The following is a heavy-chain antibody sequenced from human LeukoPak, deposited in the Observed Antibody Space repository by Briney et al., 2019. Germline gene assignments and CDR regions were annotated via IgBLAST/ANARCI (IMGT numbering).Heavy chain of an antibody. J-gene: IGHJ6*02. CDR2: IWYDGSNK. Sequence: GGSLRLSCAVSGFTFSSYGMHWVRQAPGKGLEWVAVIWYDGSNKYYADSVKGRFTISRDNSKNTLCLQMNSLRAEDTAVYFCARGGGLVVWGQGATVTVSS. CDR3: ARGGGLVV. CDR1: GFTFSSYG. V-gene: IGHV3-33*01. D-gene: IGHD3-16*01.